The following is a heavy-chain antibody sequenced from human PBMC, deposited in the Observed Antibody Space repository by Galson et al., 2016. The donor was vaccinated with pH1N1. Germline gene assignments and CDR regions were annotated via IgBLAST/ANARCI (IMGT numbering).Heavy chain of an antibody. J-gene: IGHJ4*02. CDR1: GDSVSNSSDT. V-gene: IGHV6-1*01. CDR2: IYHRSKWYY. Sequence: CAISGDSVSNSSDTWNWIRQSPRRGLEWLGRIYHRSKWYYEYAPSLQGRLRISPDTSSNQMSLHLNSVTLDDAAVYYCARDVWLRRGYYIDHWGQGSLVTVSS. CDR3: ARDVWLRRGYYIDH. D-gene: IGHD3-3*01.